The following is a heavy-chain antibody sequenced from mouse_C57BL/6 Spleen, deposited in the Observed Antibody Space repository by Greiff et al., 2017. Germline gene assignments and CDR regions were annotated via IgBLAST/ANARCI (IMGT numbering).Heavy chain of an antibody. J-gene: IGHJ2*01. CDR2: IYPGGGYT. Sequence: VQLQQSGAELVRPGTSVKMSCKASGYTFTNYWIGWAKQRPGHGLEWIGDIYPGGGYTNYNEKFKGKATLTVDKSSSTAYMQLSSLTSEDSAVYYCARSGTTVVATEGFDYWGQGTTLTVSS. V-gene: IGHV1-63*01. CDR1: GYTFTNYW. D-gene: IGHD1-1*01. CDR3: ARSGTTVVATEGFDY.